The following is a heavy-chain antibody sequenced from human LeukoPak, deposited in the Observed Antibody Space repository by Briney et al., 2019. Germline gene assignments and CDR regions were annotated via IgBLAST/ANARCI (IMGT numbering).Heavy chain of an antibody. CDR3: TKGRGI. J-gene: IGHJ4*02. CDR2: IYYSGST. D-gene: IGHD3-10*01. Sequence: SETLSLTCTVSGESISGFYWTWIRQPPGKGLEWIGYIYYSGSTNYNPSLKSRVTMSVDPSKNQFSLKLSSVTAADTAVYYCTKGRGIWGQGTLVTVSS. CDR1: GESISGFY. V-gene: IGHV4-59*12.